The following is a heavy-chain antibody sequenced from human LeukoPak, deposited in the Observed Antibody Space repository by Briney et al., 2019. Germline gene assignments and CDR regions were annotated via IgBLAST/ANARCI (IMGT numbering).Heavy chain of an antibody. Sequence: PGGSLRLSCAASGFTFSSYWMSWVRQAPGKGLEWVANIKQDGSEKYYVDSVKGRFTISRDNAKNSLYLQMNSLRAEDTAVYYRARGGERFLEWLIYFDYWGQGTLVTVSS. CDR2: IKQDGSEK. CDR1: GFTFSSYW. D-gene: IGHD3-3*01. J-gene: IGHJ4*02. V-gene: IGHV3-7*01. CDR3: ARGGERFLEWLIYFDY.